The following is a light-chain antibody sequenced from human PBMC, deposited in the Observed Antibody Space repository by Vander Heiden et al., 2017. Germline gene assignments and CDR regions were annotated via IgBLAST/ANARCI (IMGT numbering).Light chain of an antibody. CDR1: SIDVSAYNY. V-gene: IGLV2-14*01. Sequence: QSALTPPASVSGSPGQSITLSCSGTSIDVSAYNYVSWYQQHPGKAPKLTIYDVSVRPSGVSNRFSGSKSGNTASLTISGLQAEDEADYYCSSYTSSSVVFGGGTKLTVL. CDR3: SSYTSSSVV. CDR2: DVS. J-gene: IGLJ2*01.